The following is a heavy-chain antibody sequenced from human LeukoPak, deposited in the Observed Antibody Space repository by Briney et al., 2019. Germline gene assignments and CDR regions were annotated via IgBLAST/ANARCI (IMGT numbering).Heavy chain of an antibody. CDR1: GFTVSSNY. CDR2: IYTGGTT. Sequence: PGGSLRLSCAASGFTVSSNYVSWVRQAPGKGLEWVSVIYTGGTTYYADSVKGRFTISRGNSKNTLYLQMNSLRAEDTAVYYCAREPDAGSGNYRKYFDFWGQGTLVTVSS. V-gene: IGHV3-53*01. D-gene: IGHD3-10*01. CDR3: AREPDAGSGNYRKYFDF. J-gene: IGHJ4*02.